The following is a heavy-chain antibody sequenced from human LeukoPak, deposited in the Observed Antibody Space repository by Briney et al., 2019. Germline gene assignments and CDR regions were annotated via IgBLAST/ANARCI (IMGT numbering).Heavy chain of an antibody. V-gene: IGHV4-34*01. CDR2: INHSGST. D-gene: IGHD6-13*01. CDR1: GGSFSGYY. Sequence: PSETLSPTCAVYGGSFSGYYWSWIRQPPGKGLEWIGEINHSGSTNYNPSLKSRVTISVDTSKNQFSLKLSSVTAADTAVYYCARGVRDSSSWYRRRYYFDYWGQGTLVTVSS. J-gene: IGHJ4*02. CDR3: ARGVRDSSSWYRRRYYFDY.